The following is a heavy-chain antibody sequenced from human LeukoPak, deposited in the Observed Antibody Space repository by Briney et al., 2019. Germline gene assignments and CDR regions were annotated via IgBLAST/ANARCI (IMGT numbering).Heavy chain of an antibody. J-gene: IGHJ3*02. D-gene: IGHD7-27*01. CDR1: GFTFTNYA. CDR3: AKATAPHLGYAFDI. Sequence: GGSLRLSCAASGFTFTNYAINWVRQAPGKVLEWVSAISGRGANTYYADSVKGRFTISRDNSKNTLYLQMSTLRAEDTAVYYCAKATAPHLGYAFDIWGQGTMVIVFS. V-gene: IGHV3-23*01. CDR2: ISGRGANT.